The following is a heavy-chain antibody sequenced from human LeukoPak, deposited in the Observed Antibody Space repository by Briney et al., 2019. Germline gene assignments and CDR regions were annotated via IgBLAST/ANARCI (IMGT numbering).Heavy chain of an antibody. J-gene: IGHJ4*02. V-gene: IGHV4-34*01. Sequence: SETLSLTCAVSGGSFSAYYWTWIRQPPGKGREWIGGINHSGSANYNPSLKSRVTISLDTSKNQFSLKLSSVTAADTAVYYCARGQGTVTTHWGQGTLVTVSS. D-gene: IGHD4-17*01. CDR1: GGSFSAYY. CDR2: INHSGSA. CDR3: ARGQGTVTTH.